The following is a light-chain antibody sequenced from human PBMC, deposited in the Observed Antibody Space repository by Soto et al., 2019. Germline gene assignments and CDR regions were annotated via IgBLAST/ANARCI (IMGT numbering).Light chain of an antibody. Sequence: QSVLTQPASVSGSPGQSITISCTGTSSDVGSYNLVSWYQQHPGKAPKLMIYEVSKRPSGVSNRFSGSKSGSTASLTISGLQAEDEADYYCCSYAGSSTYVLGTGTKATV. J-gene: IGLJ1*01. CDR1: SSDVGSYNL. CDR2: EVS. CDR3: CSYAGSSTYV. V-gene: IGLV2-23*02.